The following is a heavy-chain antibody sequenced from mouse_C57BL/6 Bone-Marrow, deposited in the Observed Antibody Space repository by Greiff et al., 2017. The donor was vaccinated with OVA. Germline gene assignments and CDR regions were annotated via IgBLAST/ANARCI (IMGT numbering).Heavy chain of an antibody. CDR1: GFTFSSYA. CDR2: ISDGGSYT. D-gene: IGHD2-5*01. J-gene: IGHJ1*03. Sequence: DVMLVESGGGLVKPGGSLKLSCAASGFTFSSYAMSWVRQTPEKRLEWVATISDGGSYTYYPDNVTGRFTISSDNAKNDLYLQMSHLKSEDTAMYYCASVYYSNPWYFDVWGTGTTVTVSS. V-gene: IGHV5-4*03. CDR3: ASVYYSNPWYFDV.